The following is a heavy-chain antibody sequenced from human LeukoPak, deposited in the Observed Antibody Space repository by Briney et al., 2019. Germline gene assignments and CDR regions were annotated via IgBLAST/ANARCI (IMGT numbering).Heavy chain of an antibody. CDR3: ARASYSYDINGWVPFDY. D-gene: IGHD3-22*01. CDR2: IYTSGST. CDR1: GNSISSGDNY. Sequence: SETLTLTCTVSGNSISSGDNYWSWIRQPAGKGLEWIGRIYTSGSTNYNPSLKSRVTISGDTSKHQFSLRLSSVTAADTAVYCCARASYSYDINGWVPFDYWGQGTLVTVSS. V-gene: IGHV4-61*02. J-gene: IGHJ4*02.